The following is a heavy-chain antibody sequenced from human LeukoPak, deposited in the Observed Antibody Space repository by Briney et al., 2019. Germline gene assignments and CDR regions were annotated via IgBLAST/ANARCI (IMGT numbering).Heavy chain of an antibody. CDR1: GFTFSTYS. D-gene: IGHD5-18*01. CDR2: LGSRGSYI. V-gene: IGHV3-21*01. Sequence: GGSLRLSCSASGFTFSTYSMNWVRHAPGEGLEWVSSLGSRGSYIYYGDSVKGRFTISRDNAKNSLYLQMNSLRAEDTAVYYCATTPTAMGKFLFDSWGQGNLVTVSS. J-gene: IGHJ4*02. CDR3: ATTPTAMGKFLFDS.